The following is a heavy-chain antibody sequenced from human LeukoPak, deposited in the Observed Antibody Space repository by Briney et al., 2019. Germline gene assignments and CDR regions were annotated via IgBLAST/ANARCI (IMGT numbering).Heavy chain of an antibody. J-gene: IGHJ5*02. CDR3: ARGITMVRGVIITYNWFDP. CDR2: INAGNGNT. V-gene: IGHV1-3*01. D-gene: IGHD3-10*01. Sequence: ASVKVSCKASGYTFTSYAMHWVRQAPGQRLEWMGWINAGNGNTKYSQKFQGRVTITRDTSASPAYMELSSLRSEGTAVYYCARGITMVRGVIITYNWFDPWGQGTLVTVSS. CDR1: GYTFTSYA.